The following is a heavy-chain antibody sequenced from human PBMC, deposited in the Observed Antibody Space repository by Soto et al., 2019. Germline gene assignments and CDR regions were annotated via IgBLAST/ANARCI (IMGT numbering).Heavy chain of an antibody. CDR1: GYTFTSYG. J-gene: IGHJ6*02. CDR3: ARDRNELRFLEWLNYYYYYGMDV. D-gene: IGHD3-3*01. Sequence: ASVKVSCTASGYTFTSYGISWVRQAPGQGLEWMGWISAYNGNTNYAQKLQGRVTMTTDTSTSTAYMELRSLRSDDTAVYYCARDRNELRFLEWLNYYYYYGMDVWGQGTTVTVSS. CDR2: ISAYNGNT. V-gene: IGHV1-18*01.